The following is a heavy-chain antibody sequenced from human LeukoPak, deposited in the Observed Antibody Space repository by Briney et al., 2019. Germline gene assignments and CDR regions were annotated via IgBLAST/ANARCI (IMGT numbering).Heavy chain of an antibody. Sequence: GGSLRLSCAASGFIFSDSWTHWVRQAPGKGPVWVSRLTPDGGRTDYADSVKGRFTISRDNAKNTLYLQMNNLRADDTAVYYCSRGRHNAFDILGQGTMVTVSS. D-gene: IGHD6-6*01. V-gene: IGHV3-74*01. CDR1: GFIFSDSW. CDR3: SRGRHNAFDI. J-gene: IGHJ3*02. CDR2: LTPDGGRT.